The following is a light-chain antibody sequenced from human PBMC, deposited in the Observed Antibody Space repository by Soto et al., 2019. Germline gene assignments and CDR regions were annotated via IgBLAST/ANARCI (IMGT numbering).Light chain of an antibody. CDR3: QQYGGSPRT. CDR2: GAC. CDR1: QSINNNY. V-gene: IGKV3-20*01. Sequence: EIVLTQSPGTLSLSPGERATLSCRASQSINNNYLAWYQQKRGQAPRLLIYGACSRATGIPDRFSGSGSGTDFTVTISRLEPEDFAVYNCQQYGGSPRTFGQGTKVEIK. J-gene: IGKJ1*01.